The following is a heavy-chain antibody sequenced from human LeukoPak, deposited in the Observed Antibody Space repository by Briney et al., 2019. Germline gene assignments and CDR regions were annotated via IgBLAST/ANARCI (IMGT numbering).Heavy chain of an antibody. J-gene: IGHJ4*02. CDR1: GFTFSSYA. Sequence: GGSLRLSCAASGFTFSSYAMHWVRQAPGKGLEWVAVISYDGSNKYYADSVKGRFTISRDNSQNTMVLQVKSLKVEDTAVYYCAKGMSFGSGSSLEYWGQGTLVAVSS. V-gene: IGHV3-30-3*01. D-gene: IGHD3-10*01. CDR2: ISYDGSNK. CDR3: AKGMSFGSGSSLEY.